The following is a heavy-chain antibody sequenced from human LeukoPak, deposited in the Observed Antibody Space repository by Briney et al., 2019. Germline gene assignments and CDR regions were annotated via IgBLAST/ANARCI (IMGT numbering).Heavy chain of an antibody. CDR3: AREAGYGENFDF. D-gene: IGHD4-17*01. CDR1: GFPFSDRY. V-gene: IGHV3-72*01. CDR2: TRNKANSYTT. Sequence: GGSLRLSCAASGFPFSDRYMDWVRQAPGKGLEWVGRTRNKANSYTTEYAASVKGRFTISRDDSKNSLYLQMNSLKAEDTVVYYCAREAGYGENFDFWGQGTLVTVSS. J-gene: IGHJ4*02.